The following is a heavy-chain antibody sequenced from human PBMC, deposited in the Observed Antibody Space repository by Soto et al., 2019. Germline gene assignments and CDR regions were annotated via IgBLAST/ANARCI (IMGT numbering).Heavy chain of an antibody. V-gene: IGHV4-34*01. J-gene: IGHJ4*02. CDR1: GGSFSGYY. Sequence: QVQLQQWGAGLLKPSETLSLTCAVYGGSFSGYYWSWIRQPPGKGLEWIGEINHSGSTNYNPSLKSRVTISVDPSKNQFSLKLSSVTAADTAVYYCASGRLRVRGVISAFDYWGQGTLVTVSS. CDR3: ASGRLRVRGVISAFDY. D-gene: IGHD3-10*01. CDR2: INHSGST.